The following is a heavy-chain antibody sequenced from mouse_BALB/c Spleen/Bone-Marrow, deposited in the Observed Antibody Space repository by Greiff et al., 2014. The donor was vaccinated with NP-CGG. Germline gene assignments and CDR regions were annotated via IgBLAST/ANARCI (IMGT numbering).Heavy chain of an antibody. D-gene: IGHD3-3*01. J-gene: IGHJ3*01. Sequence: QVQLQQSGPGLVAPSQSLSITCTASGFSLTGYGVSWVRQPPGKGLEWLGVVWGDGSTNYHSALISRLSISKDNSKSQVFLKLNSLQTDDTATYYCRGGPWFAYWGQGTLVTVSA. V-gene: IGHV2-3*01. CDR1: GFSLTGYG. CDR3: RGGPWFAY. CDR2: VWGDGST.